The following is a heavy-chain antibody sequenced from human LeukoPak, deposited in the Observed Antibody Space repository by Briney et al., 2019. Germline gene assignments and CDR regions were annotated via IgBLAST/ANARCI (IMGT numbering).Heavy chain of an antibody. Sequence: GESLKISCKGSGYIFTSYWIAWVRQTPGKGLEWMGLINPGDSDTRYSLSFQGQVTISVDKSISTAYLQWSSLKASDTAMYYCARRRYCSGGSCYPLDAFDIWGQGTMVTVSS. J-gene: IGHJ3*02. CDR1: GYIFTSYW. CDR2: INPGDSDT. CDR3: ARRRYCSGGSCYPLDAFDI. V-gene: IGHV5-51*01. D-gene: IGHD2-15*01.